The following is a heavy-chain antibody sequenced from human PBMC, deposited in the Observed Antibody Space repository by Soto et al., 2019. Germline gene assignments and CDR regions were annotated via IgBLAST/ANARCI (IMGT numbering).Heavy chain of an antibody. D-gene: IGHD2-8*01. J-gene: IGHJ6*02. V-gene: IGHV3-48*03. CDR3: ARDGYGVSSSCCFLPDV. CDR2: ISKSGTRT. CDR1: GFTFSTYG. Sequence: EVQLVESGGDLVQPGGSLRLSCVASGFTFSTYGMNWVRQGPGKGLEWLSSISKSGTRTHYADSVKGRFTISRDNATNSVYLQMNSLRSEDMAVYYCARDGYGVSSSCCFLPDVWGQGTTVTFSS.